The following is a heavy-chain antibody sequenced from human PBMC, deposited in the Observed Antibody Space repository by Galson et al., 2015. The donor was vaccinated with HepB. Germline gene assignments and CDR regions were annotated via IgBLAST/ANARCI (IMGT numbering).Heavy chain of an antibody. D-gene: IGHD2-15*01. V-gene: IGHV2-70*04. J-gene: IGHJ4*02. CDR1: GFSLSTSGMR. Sequence: PALVKPTQTLTLTCTFSGFSLSTSGMRVSWIRQPPGKALEWLARIDWDDDKFYSTSLKTRLTISKDTSKNQVVLTMTNMDPVDTATYYCARAYCSGGSCYSRYYFDYWGQGTLVTVSS. CDR3: ARAYCSGGSCYSRYYFDY. CDR2: IDWDDDK.